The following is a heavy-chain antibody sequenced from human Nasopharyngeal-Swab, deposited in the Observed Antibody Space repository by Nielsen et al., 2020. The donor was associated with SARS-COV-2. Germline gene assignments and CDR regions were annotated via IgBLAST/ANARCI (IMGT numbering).Heavy chain of an antibody. CDR3: ARASGRDFWSGLPYFDY. CDR2: INHSGST. D-gene: IGHD3-3*01. CDR1: GGSFSGYY. J-gene: IGHJ4*02. Sequence: SETLSLTCTVYGGSFSGYYWSWIRQPPGKGLEWIGEINHSGSTNYNPSLKSRVTISVDTSKNQFSLKLSSVTAADTAVYYCARASGRDFWSGLPYFDYWGQGTLVTVSS. V-gene: IGHV4-34*01.